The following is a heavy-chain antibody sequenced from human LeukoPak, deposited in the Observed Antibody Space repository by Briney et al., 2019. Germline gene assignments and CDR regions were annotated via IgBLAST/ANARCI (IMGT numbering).Heavy chain of an antibody. D-gene: IGHD1-1*01. CDR3: SRRVPGTFYFVY. V-gene: IGHV5-51*01. CDR2: IYPGDSAT. CDR1: GYSFTNYW. J-gene: IGHJ4*02. Sequence: GESLKISCKGSGYSFTNYWIGWVRQMPGKGLEWMGIIYPGDSATRYRPSFQGQIRLSTDKSISTAHLPLNSLKASDTAMYYFSRRVPGTFYFVYWGQGTLVTVSS.